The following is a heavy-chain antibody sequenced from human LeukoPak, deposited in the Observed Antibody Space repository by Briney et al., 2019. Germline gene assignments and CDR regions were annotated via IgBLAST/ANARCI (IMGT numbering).Heavy chain of an antibody. CDR3: AKGLRTGVGPYMGYHYYMEV. CDR2: INDNGAGT. CDR1: GFTFSSYA. D-gene: IGHD3-16*01. V-gene: IGHV3-23*01. Sequence: QPGGSLRLSCAASGFTFSSYAMSWVRQAPGKGLKWVSTINDNGAGTYYADSVKGRSTISRDNSYNTVSLQMNSLRDEDTGVYYCAKGLRTGVGPYMGYHYYMEVWGKGATVTVSS. J-gene: IGHJ6*03.